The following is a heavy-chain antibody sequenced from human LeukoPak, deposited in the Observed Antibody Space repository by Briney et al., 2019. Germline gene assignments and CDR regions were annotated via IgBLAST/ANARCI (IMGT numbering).Heavy chain of an antibody. Sequence: SETLSLTCAVYGGSFSGYYWSWIRQPPGKGLEWIGEINHSGSTNYNASLKSRVTISVDTSKNQFSLKLSSVTAADTAVYYCASNAPRGYSYGFPHYWGQGTLVTVSS. CDR1: GGSFSGYY. CDR3: ASNAPRGYSYGFPHY. D-gene: IGHD5-18*01. J-gene: IGHJ4*02. V-gene: IGHV4-34*01. CDR2: INHSGST.